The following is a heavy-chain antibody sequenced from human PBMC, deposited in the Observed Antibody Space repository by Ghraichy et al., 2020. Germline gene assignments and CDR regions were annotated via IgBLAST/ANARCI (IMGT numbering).Heavy chain of an antibody. CDR3: APSPYGSGTQGGDY. CDR2: ISYDGSNK. CDR1: GFTFSSYG. Sequence: GGSLRLSCAASGFTFSSYGMHWVRQAPGKGLEWVAVISYDGSNKYYADSVKGRFTISRDNSKNTLYLQMNSLRAEDTAVYYCAPSPYGSGTQGGDYWGQGTLVTVSS. D-gene: IGHD3-10*01. V-gene: IGHV3-30*03. J-gene: IGHJ4*02.